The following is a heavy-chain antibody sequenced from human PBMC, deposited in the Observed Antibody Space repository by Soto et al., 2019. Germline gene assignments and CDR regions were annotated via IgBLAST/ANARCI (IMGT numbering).Heavy chain of an antibody. CDR1: GGTFSSYA. CDR3: ARGDTAMAESNYYYYGMDV. Sequence: SVKVSCKAPGGTFSSYAISWVRQAPGQGLEWMGGIIPIFGTANYAQKFQGRVTITADKSTSTAYMELSSLRSEDTAVYYCARGDTAMAESNYYYYGMDVWGHGTTATVSS. J-gene: IGHJ6*02. CDR2: IIPIFGTA. D-gene: IGHD5-18*01. V-gene: IGHV1-69*06.